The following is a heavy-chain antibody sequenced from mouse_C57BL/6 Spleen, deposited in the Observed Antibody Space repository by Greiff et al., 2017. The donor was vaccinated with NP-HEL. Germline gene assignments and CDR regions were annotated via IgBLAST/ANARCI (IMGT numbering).Heavy chain of an antibody. V-gene: IGHV1-22*01. CDR3: ARESSYGAPY. D-gene: IGHD1-1*01. J-gene: IGHJ4*01. CDR2: INPNNGGT. CDR1: GYTFTDYN. Sequence: EVQVVESGPELVKPGASVKMSCKASGYTFTDYNMHWVKQSHGKSLEWIGYINPNNGGTSYNQKFKGKATLTVNKSSSTAYMELRSLTSEDSAVYYCARESSYGAPYWGQGTSVTVSS.